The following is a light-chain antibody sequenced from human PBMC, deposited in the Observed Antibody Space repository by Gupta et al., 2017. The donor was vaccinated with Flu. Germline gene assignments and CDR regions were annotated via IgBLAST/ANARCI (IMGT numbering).Light chain of an antibody. CDR2: GAS. V-gene: IGKV3-15*01. Sequence: EIVITQSPSTLSFSTGEIATLSCRASQSVSSNLDWYQQKPGQAPSLLIYGASTRDNGVPARFSGSGSGTEFTLTISSRQYEDVAVYYCHHQSKWGLTFGQGTKVEIK. J-gene: IGKJ1*01. CDR3: HHQSKWGLT. CDR1: QSVSSN.